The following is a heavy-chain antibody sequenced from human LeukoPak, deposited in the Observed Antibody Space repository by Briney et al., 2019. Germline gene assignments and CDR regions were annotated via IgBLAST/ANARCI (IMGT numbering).Heavy chain of an antibody. CDR1: GFTFSSYA. J-gene: IGHJ6*03. CDR3: PKGGLRSAPYYMDV. CDR2: INRSGGNT. V-gene: IGHV3-23*01. D-gene: IGHD5-12*01. Sequence: GGSLRLSCAASGFTFSSYAMSWVRQAPGKGLEWVAAINRSGGNTYYADSVKGRFTISRDNAKNTLYLQMNSLRAEDTAVYYRPKGGLRSAPYYMDVLVKGTTVTVSS.